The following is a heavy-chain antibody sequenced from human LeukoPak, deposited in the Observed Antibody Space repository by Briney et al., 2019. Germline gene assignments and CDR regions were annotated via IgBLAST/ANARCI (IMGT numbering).Heavy chain of an antibody. Sequence: GTSVKVSCKASGYTFTGYYMHWVRQAPGQGLEWMGWINPNSGGTNYAQKFQGRVTMTRDTSISTAYMELSRLRSDDTAVYYCARDPPTYYYDSSGYYSHYYYGMDVWGQGTTVTVSS. CDR3: ARDPPTYYYDSSGYYSHYYYGMDV. D-gene: IGHD3-22*01. CDR1: GYTFTGYY. J-gene: IGHJ6*02. V-gene: IGHV1-2*02. CDR2: INPNSGGT.